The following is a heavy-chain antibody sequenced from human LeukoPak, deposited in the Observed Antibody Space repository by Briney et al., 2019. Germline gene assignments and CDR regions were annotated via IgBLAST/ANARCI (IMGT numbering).Heavy chain of an antibody. CDR2: ISGGSSTI. Sequence: GGSLRLSCAASGFTFSSYALHWVRQAPGKGLEWISYISGGSSTIFYADSVKGRFTISRDNAKNSLYLQMNTLRDEDTAIYYCARGVGYYGSGSYYKSDSWGQGTLVTVSS. J-gene: IGHJ4*02. CDR3: ARGVGYYGSGSYYKSDS. V-gene: IGHV3-48*02. D-gene: IGHD3-10*01. CDR1: GFTFSSYA.